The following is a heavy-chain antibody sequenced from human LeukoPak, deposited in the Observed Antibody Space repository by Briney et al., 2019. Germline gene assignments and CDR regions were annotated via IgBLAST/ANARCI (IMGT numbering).Heavy chain of an antibody. D-gene: IGHD3-22*01. CDR1: GYGFTSYW. J-gene: IGHJ4*02. CDR2: IYPGDSDT. Sequence: GESLKISCKGSGYGFTSYWIGWVRQMPGKGLEWMGIIYPGDSDTRYSPSFQGQVTISADKSISTAYLQWSSLKASDTAMYYCAIPQPYYYDSSGYLYYWGQGTLVTVSS. CDR3: AIPQPYYYDSSGYLYY. V-gene: IGHV5-51*01.